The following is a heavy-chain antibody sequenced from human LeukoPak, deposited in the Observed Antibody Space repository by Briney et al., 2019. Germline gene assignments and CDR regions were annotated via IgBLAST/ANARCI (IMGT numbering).Heavy chain of an antibody. Sequence: SVTVSCKASGGTFSSYAISWVRQAPGQGLEWMGGIIPIFGTASYAQKFQGRVTITADESTSTAYMELSSLRSEDTAVYYCARTDTAMVTYDPGSPFDPWGQGTLVTVSS. CDR3: ARTDTAMVTYDPGSPFDP. J-gene: IGHJ5*02. CDR1: GGTFSSYA. V-gene: IGHV1-69*13. D-gene: IGHD5-18*01. CDR2: IIPIFGTA.